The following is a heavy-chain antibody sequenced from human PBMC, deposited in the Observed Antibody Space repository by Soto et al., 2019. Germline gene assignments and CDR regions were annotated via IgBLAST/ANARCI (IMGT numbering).Heavy chain of an antibody. Sequence: PGESLKISCKGSGYSFTSYWIGWVRQMPGKGLEWMGIIYPGDSDTRYSPSFQGQVTISADKSISTAYLQWSSLKASDTAMYYCARDTDDSSGYPHYFDYWGQGTLVTVSS. CDR1: GYSFTSYW. CDR3: ARDTDDSSGYPHYFDY. V-gene: IGHV5-51*01. J-gene: IGHJ4*02. CDR2: IYPGDSDT. D-gene: IGHD3-22*01.